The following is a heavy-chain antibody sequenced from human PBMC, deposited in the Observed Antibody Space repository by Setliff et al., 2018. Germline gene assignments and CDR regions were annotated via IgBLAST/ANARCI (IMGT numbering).Heavy chain of an antibody. D-gene: IGHD2-8*02. CDR2: IYYTGTT. V-gene: IGHV4-59*01. Sequence: SETLSLTCAVYGDPFTDYYWSWVRQSPGKGLEWIGYIYYTGTTNYSPSLKGRVTISVDTSKNQFFLRLTSMTPADTAVYYCARDRTAYSYGMDVWGQGTTVTVSS. J-gene: IGHJ6*02. CDR1: GDPFTDYY. CDR3: ARDRTAYSYGMDV.